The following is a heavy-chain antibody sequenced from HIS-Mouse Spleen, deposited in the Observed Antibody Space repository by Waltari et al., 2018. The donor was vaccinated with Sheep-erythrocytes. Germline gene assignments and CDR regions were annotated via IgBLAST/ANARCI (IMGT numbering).Heavy chain of an antibody. D-gene: IGHD2-2*01. V-gene: IGHV3-9*01. CDR1: VLSSEDYA. J-gene: IGHJ4*02. Sequence: EVQLVVSGVGWVQHCRSLRCSWSASVLSSEDYALNWVWQAPGKGLEWVSGISWNSCSIGYADSVKGRFTISRDNVKNSLYLQMNSLRAEDTALYYCAKDISRNIVVVPAAVGDYWGQGTLVTVSS. CDR3: AKDISRNIVVVPAAVGDY. CDR2: ISWNSCSI.